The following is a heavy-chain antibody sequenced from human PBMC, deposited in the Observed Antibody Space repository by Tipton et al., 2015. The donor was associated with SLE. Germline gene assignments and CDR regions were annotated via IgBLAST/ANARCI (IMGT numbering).Heavy chain of an antibody. CDR2: IKQDGSEK. CDR1: GFTFSSYS. J-gene: IGHJ4*02. D-gene: IGHD6-19*01. Sequence: SLRLSCAASGFTFSSYSMNWVRQAPGKGLEWVANIKQDGSEKYYVDSVKGRFTISRDNAKNSLYLQMNSLRAEDTAVYYCARRAGFATYFDYWGQGTLVTVSS. CDR3: ARRAGFATYFDY. V-gene: IGHV3-7*01.